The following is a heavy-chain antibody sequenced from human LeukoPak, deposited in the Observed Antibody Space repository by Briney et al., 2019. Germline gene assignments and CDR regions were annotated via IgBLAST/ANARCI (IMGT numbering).Heavy chain of an antibody. CDR1: GGSFSGYY. CDR2: INHSGST. V-gene: IGHV4-34*01. Sequence: EASETLSLTCAVYGGSFSGYYWSWIRQPPGKGLEWIGEINHSGSTNYNPSLKSRVTISVDTSKNQFSLKLSSVTAADTAVYYCAARSGPDAFDIWGQGTMVTVSS. D-gene: IGHD3-10*01. CDR3: AARSGPDAFDI. J-gene: IGHJ3*02.